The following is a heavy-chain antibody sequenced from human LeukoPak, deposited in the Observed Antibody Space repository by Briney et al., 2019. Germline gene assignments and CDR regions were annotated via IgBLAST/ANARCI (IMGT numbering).Heavy chain of an antibody. CDR1: GMSLSSGGSY. Sequence: PSQTLSLTCIVSGMSLSSGGSYWSWIRQPPGKGLERIGEIYHSGSTNYNPSLKSRVTISVDKSKNQFSLKLSSVTAADTAVYYCARDNDGDYDAFDIWGQGTMVTVSS. CDR3: ARDNDGDYDAFDI. D-gene: IGHD4-17*01. V-gene: IGHV4-30-2*01. J-gene: IGHJ3*02. CDR2: IYHSGST.